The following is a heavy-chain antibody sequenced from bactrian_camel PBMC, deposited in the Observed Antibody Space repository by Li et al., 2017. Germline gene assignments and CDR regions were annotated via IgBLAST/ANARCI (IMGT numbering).Heavy chain of an antibody. CDR1: GYRYSSSYC. J-gene: IGHJ4*01. CDR3: AASRWYGISWSSSDDYNS. D-gene: IGHD6*01. Sequence: VQLVESGGGSVQAGGSLTLSCVVPGYRYSSSYCMGWFRQAPGKEREGVACIRTSGGTTYYADNVKGRFTISRDNAKNTVYLQMNSLKPEDTAMYYCAASRWYGISWSSSDDYNSWGQGTQVTVS. V-gene: IGHV3-3*01. CDR2: IRTSGGTT.